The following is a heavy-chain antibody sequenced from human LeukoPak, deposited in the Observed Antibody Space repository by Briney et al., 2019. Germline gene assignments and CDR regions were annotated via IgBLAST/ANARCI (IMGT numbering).Heavy chain of an antibody. Sequence: LTGGPLRLSCTASGFTFSHYPMSCVPQAPGKAVECVSSISGSGGSTYYADSVKGRFTISRDNSKNTLYLQMNGLRAEDTAVYYCAKAIGDSSGWYNFDYWGQGTLVTVSS. J-gene: IGHJ4*02. V-gene: IGHV3-23*01. CDR3: AKAIGDSSGWYNFDY. CDR2: ISGSGGST. CDR1: GFTFSHYP. D-gene: IGHD6-19*01.